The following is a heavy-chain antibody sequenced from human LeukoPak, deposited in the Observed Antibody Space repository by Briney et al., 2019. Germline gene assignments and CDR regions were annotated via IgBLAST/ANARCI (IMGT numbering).Heavy chain of an antibody. J-gene: IGHJ3*02. CDR3: AKAFGYSYAYDAFDI. CDR1: GFTFDDYA. D-gene: IGHD5-18*01. V-gene: IGHV3-9*01. Sequence: GGSLRLSCAASGFTFDDYAMHWVRQAPGKGLEWVSGISWNSGSIGYADSVKGRFTISRDNAKNSLYLQMNSLRAEDTALYYCAKAFGYSYAYDAFDIWGQGTMATVSS. CDR2: ISWNSGSI.